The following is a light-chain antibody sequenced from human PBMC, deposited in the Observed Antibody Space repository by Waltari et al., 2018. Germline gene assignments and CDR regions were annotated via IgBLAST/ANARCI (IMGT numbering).Light chain of an antibody. CDR3: LQYNINPFT. Sequence: DIQMTQSPSSLSASAGDRVTITCRASQDISTYLNWYQQKPGKAPKRLIYAASSLESGVPSRFSGSGSGTEFTLTISSLQPEDFATYYGLQYNINPFTFGPGTKLDIK. V-gene: IGKV1-17*01. CDR2: AAS. J-gene: IGKJ3*01. CDR1: QDISTY.